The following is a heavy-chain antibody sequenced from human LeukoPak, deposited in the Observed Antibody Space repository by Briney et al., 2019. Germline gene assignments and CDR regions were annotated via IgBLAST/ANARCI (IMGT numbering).Heavy chain of an antibody. J-gene: IGHJ4*02. V-gene: IGHV4-4*07. CDR2: IYSSGST. Sequence: KASETLSLTCTVSGASINNYYWSWIRRPAGKGLEWIGRIYSSGSTNYNPSLQSRVTISVDTSKNQFSLKLSSVTAADTAVYYCARSRGYYYGYLGGFDYWGQGTLVTVSS. D-gene: IGHD5-18*01. CDR3: ARSRGYYYGYLGGFDY. CDR1: GASINNYY.